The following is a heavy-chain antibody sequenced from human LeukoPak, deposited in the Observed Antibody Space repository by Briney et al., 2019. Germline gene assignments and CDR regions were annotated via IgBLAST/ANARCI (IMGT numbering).Heavy chain of an antibody. Sequence: GGSLRLFCAASGFTFSDYYMSWIRQAPGKGLEWVSCISSSGSTMYYADSVKGRFTMSRDNAQNSVYLQMNSLRAEDTAVYYCARARYSNTWFDYWAWEPWSPSPQ. D-gene: IGHD6-13*01. CDR2: ISSSGSTM. V-gene: IGHV3-11*01. CDR3: ARARYSNTWFDY. CDR1: GFTFSDYY. J-gene: IGHJ4*02.